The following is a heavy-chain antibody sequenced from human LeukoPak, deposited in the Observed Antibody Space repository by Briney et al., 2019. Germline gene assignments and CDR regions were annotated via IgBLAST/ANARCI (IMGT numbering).Heavy chain of an antibody. J-gene: IGHJ5*02. CDR2: ISYDGSDK. D-gene: IGHD6-13*01. CDR1: GFTFSSYG. CDR3: AKDSSSRARGWFDP. V-gene: IGHV3-30*18. Sequence: PGGSLRLSCAASGFTFSSYGMHWVRQAPGKGLEWVAVISYDGSDKYYADSVKGRFTISRDNSKNTLYLQMNSLSAEDTAVYYCAKDSSSRARGWFDPWGQGTLVTVSS.